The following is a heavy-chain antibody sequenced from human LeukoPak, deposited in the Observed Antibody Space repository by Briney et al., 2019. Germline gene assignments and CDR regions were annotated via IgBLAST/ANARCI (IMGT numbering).Heavy chain of an antibody. Sequence: ASVKVSCKASGYTFTGYYMHWVRQAPGQGLEWMGRINPNSGGTNYAQKFQGRVTMTRDTSISTAYMELSRLGSDDTAVYYCARLGPPVEMATSCFDYWGQGTLVTVSS. V-gene: IGHV1-2*06. J-gene: IGHJ4*02. CDR1: GYTFTGYY. CDR3: ARLGPPVEMATSCFDY. D-gene: IGHD5-24*01. CDR2: INPNSGGT.